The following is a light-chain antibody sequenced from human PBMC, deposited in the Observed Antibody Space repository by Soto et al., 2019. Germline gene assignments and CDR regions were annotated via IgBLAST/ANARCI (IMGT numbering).Light chain of an antibody. CDR1: SSDIGPYNY. CDR2: EVT. CDR3: SSYSSSATPYV. J-gene: IGLJ1*01. V-gene: IGLV2-14*01. Sequence: QSVLTQPASVSGSPGQSITISCIGTSSDIGPYNYVSWYQQHPDKAPKLILYEVTTRPSGASDRFSGSKSGNAAFLTISGLQAEDEADYYCSSYSSSATPYVFGTGTKVTVL.